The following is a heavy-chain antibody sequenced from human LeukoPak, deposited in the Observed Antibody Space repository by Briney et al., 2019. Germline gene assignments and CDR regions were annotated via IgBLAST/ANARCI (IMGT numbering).Heavy chain of an antibody. CDR1: GYSYTNYW. D-gene: IGHD4-23*01. CDR2: IDPSDSYI. V-gene: IGHV5-10-1*01. J-gene: IGHJ4*02. CDR3: ARQPRGTVVFDY. Sequence: PGESLKISCKGSGYSYTNYWISWVRRMPGKGLEWMGRIDPSDSYINHSPSFQGHVSISADKSVSTAYLQWSSLKASDSAMYYCARQPRGTVVFDYWGQGTLVTVSS.